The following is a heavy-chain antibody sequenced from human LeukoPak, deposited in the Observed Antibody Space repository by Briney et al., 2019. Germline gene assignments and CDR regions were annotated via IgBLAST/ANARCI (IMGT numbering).Heavy chain of an antibody. V-gene: IGHV3-23*01. CDR3: AKRGVTESFFYYYYMDV. CDR1: GFTFSSYD. D-gene: IGHD3-16*01. J-gene: IGHJ6*03. CDR2: ISRSGGTT. Sequence: AGGSLRLSCAASGFTFSSYDMTWVRQAPGKGLEWVSLISRSGGTTYYADSVKGRFTISRDNSKNTLYLQMNSLRAEDTAKYYWAKRGVTESFFYYYYMDVWGKGTTVTVSS.